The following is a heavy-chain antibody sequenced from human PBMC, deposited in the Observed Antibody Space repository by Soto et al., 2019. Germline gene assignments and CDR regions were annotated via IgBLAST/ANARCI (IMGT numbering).Heavy chain of an antibody. CDR2: IIPILGIA. CDR3: AGGGYYYDSSGYTNDY. V-gene: IGHV1-69*02. CDR1: GGTFSSYT. J-gene: IGHJ4*02. D-gene: IGHD3-22*01. Sequence: QVQLVQSGAEVKKPGSSVKVSCKASGGTFSSYTISWVRQAPGQGLEWMGRIIPILGIANYAQKFQGRVTITANNSPRTAYMELSSLRSEDTAVYYCAGGGYYYDSSGYTNDYWGQGPLVTVSS.